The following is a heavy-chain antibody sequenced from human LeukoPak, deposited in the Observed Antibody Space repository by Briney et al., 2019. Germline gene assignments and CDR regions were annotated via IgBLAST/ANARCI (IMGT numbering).Heavy chain of an antibody. CDR3: AREGGYCSGGSCCCFDY. CDR1: GGSISSGDYY. J-gene: IGHJ4*02. V-gene: IGHV4-30-4*01. D-gene: IGHD2-15*01. Sequence: SESLSLTCTVSGGSISSGDYYWSWIRQPPGNGLEWIGYIYYSGSTYYNPSLKSRVTISVDTSKNQFSLKLSSVTAADTAVYYCAREGGYCSGGSCCCFDYWGQGTLVTVSS. CDR2: IYYSGST.